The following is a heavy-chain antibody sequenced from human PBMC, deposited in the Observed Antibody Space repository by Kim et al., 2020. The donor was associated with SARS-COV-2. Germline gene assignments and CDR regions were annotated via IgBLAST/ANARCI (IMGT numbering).Heavy chain of an antibody. CDR3: AGTTGTTEPNYYYYGMDV. D-gene: IGHD1-1*01. Sequence: SVKVSCKASGGTFSSYAISWVRQAPGQGLEWMGGIIPIFGTAKYAQKFQGRVTITADESTSTAYMELSSLRSEDTAVYYCAGTTGTTEPNYYYYGMDVWGQGTTVTVSS. CDR1: GGTFSSYA. CDR2: IIPIFGTA. J-gene: IGHJ6*02. V-gene: IGHV1-69*13.